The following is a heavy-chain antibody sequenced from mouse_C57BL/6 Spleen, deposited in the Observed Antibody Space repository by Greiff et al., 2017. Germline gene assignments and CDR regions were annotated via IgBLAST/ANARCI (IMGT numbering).Heavy chain of an antibody. J-gene: IGHJ4*01. CDR3: ARSSYYYGSSYYAMDY. CDR1: GFTFSDYY. D-gene: IGHD1-1*01. V-gene: IGHV5-16*01. CDR2: INYDGSST. Sequence: EVKLVESEGGLVQPGSSMKLSCTASGFTFSDYYMAWVRQVPEKGLEWVANINYDGSSTYYLDSLKSRFNISRDNAKNILYLQMSSLKSEDTATYYCARSSYYYGSSYYAMDYWGQGTSVTVSS.